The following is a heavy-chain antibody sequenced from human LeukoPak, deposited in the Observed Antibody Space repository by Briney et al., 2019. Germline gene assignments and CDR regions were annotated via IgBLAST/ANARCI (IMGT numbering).Heavy chain of an antibody. CDR1: GFTFSNYW. CDR2: IKQDGSAQ. CDR3: ARDIRTASLFDS. Sequence: GGSLRLSCTASGFTFSNYWMSWVRQSPGKGLEWVANIKQDGSAQYNVDSVKGRFTISKDKAKSSLYLKMNSLRAEDTVVYYCARDIRTASLFDSWGQGTLVTVSS. D-gene: IGHD5-18*01. J-gene: IGHJ4*02. V-gene: IGHV3-7*01.